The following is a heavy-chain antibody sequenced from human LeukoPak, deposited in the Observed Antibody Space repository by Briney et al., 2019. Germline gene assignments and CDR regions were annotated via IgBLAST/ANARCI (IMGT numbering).Heavy chain of an antibody. D-gene: IGHD6-13*01. J-gene: IGHJ4*02. CDR1: GGSISSYY. V-gene: IGHV4-59*01. CDR2: IYHSGST. CDR3: ARASGSSSWDFDY. Sequence: SETLSLTCTVSGGSISSYYWSWIRQPPGKGLEWIGYIYHSGSTNYNPSLKSRVTISVDTSKNQFSLKLSSVTAADTAVYYCARASGSSSWDFDYWGQGTLVTVSS.